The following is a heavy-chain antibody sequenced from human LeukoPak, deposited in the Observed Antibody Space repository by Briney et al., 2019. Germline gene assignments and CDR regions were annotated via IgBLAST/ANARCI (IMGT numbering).Heavy chain of an antibody. CDR2: INPNSGGT. J-gene: IGHJ5*02. D-gene: IGHD3-22*01. CDR1: GYTFTGYY. CDR3: ARLADYYDSSGSAS. V-gene: IGHV1-2*02. Sequence: ASVKVSCKASGYTFTGYYMHWVRQAPGQGLEWMGWINPNSGGTNYAQKFQGRGTMTRDTSISTAYMELSRLKSDDTAVYYCARLADYYDSSGSASWGQGTLVTVSS.